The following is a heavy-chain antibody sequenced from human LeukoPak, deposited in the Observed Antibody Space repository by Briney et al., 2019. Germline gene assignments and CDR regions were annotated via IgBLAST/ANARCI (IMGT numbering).Heavy chain of an antibody. Sequence: GRSLRLSCTASGFTFGDYAMNWVRQAPGKGLEWVSYISSSGSTIYYADSMKGRFTISRDNAKNSLYLQMNSLRAEDTAIYYCARVVAAPPTYNWFDPWGQGTLVTVSS. J-gene: IGHJ5*02. D-gene: IGHD2-15*01. V-gene: IGHV3-48*03. CDR2: ISSSGSTI. CDR3: ARVVAAPPTYNWFDP. CDR1: GFTFGDYA.